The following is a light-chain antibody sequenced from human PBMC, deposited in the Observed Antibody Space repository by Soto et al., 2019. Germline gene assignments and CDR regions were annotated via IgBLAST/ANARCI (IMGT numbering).Light chain of an antibody. V-gene: IGLV1-51*01. Sequence: QSVLTQPPSVSAAPGQKVTISCSGSSSNIGNNYVSWYEQLPGTGPKLLIYDNNKRPSGIPDRFSSSKSGTAATLGITGLQSGDEADYYCGSWDSSLSVVIFGGGTQRPS. CDR3: GSWDSSLSVVI. CDR1: SSNIGNNY. J-gene: IGLJ2*01. CDR2: DNN.